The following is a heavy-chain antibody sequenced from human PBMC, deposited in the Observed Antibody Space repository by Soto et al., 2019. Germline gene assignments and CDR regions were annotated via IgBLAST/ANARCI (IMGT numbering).Heavy chain of an antibody. CDR3: VRGRVMITFGVVIVIDY. J-gene: IGHJ4*02. CDR1: GYTFTSYD. CDR2: INPNTGYT. D-gene: IGHD3-16*02. V-gene: IGHV1-8*01. Sequence: ASVKVSCKASGYTFTSYDINWVRQATEQGLEWMGWINPNTGYTDYAQKFQDRVTMTGNTSITTAYMELSSLRSEDTAVYYCVRGRVMITFGVVIVIDYWGQGSPVTVSS.